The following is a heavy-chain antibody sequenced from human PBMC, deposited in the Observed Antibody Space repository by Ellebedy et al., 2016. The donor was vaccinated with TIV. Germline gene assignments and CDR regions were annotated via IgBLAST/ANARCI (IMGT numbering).Heavy chain of an antibody. CDR2: VCHSGSP. Sequence: SETLSLXCAVNGGSFSGYYWTWIRQPPGKGLEWVGYVCHSGSPNNNPSLKSRLTMSLDTSKNQFSLKLSSVTAADTAVYYCARKYYYGSGSYWGSYYYYYYMDVWGKGTTVTVSS. CDR1: GGSFSGYY. CDR3: ARKYYYGSGSYWGSYYYYYYMDV. V-gene: IGHV4-34*01. J-gene: IGHJ6*03. D-gene: IGHD3-10*01.